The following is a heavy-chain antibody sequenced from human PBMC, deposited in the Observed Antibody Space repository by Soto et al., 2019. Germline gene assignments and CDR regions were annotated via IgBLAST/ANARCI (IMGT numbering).Heavy chain of an antibody. CDR3: ARETLVATSFDY. D-gene: IGHD5-12*01. Sequence: QVQLQESGPGLVKPSETLSLTCTVSGGSISSYYWSWIRQPPGKGLEWIGYIYYSGSTNYNPSLKSRVTISVDTSKNHFSLKLSSVTAADTAVYYCARETLVATSFDYWGQGTLVTVSS. CDR1: GGSISSYY. CDR2: IYYSGST. V-gene: IGHV4-59*12. J-gene: IGHJ4*02.